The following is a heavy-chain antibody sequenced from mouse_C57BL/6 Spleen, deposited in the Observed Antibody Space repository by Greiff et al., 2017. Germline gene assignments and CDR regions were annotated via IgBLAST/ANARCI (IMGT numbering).Heavy chain of an antibody. D-gene: IGHD2-1*01. CDR3: ARVDLLWSCDY. Sequence: DVKLVESEGGLVQPGSSMKLSCTASGFTFSDYYMAWVRQVPEKGLEWVANINYDGSSTYYLDSLKSRFIISRYNAKNILYLQMSSLKSEDTATYYCARVDLLWSCDYWGQGTTLTVSS. J-gene: IGHJ2*01. CDR2: INYDGSST. CDR1: GFTFSDYY. V-gene: IGHV5-16*01.